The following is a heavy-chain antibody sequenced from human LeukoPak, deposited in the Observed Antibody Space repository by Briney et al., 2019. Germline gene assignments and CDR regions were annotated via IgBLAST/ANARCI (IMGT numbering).Heavy chain of an antibody. CDR1: GFTFSSCS. CDR3: ARVGSFYYDSSGYGFFDY. D-gene: IGHD3-22*01. V-gene: IGHV3-21*01. J-gene: IGHJ4*02. Sequence: PGGSLRLSCAPSGFTFSSCSMNWVRQAPGKGLEWVSSINSGGNSIYYADSVKGRFTISRDNAKNSLYLQMNSLRAEDTAVYYCARVGSFYYDSSGYGFFDYWGQGTLVTVSS. CDR2: INSGGNSI.